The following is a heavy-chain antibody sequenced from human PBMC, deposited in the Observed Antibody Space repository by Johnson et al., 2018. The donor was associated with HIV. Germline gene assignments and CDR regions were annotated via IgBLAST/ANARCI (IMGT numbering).Heavy chain of an antibody. CDR1: GFTFSSYG. V-gene: IGHV3-30*18. Sequence: QVQLVESGGGVVQPGRSLRLSCAASGFTFSSYGMHWVRQAPGKGLEWVAVISYDGANKYYADSVRGRFTISRDNSRNTLFLQMDSLKTEDTAVFYCAKVGHCRGDCNFEVLEDLFEVWGRGTMVTVSS. D-gene: IGHD2-21*02. CDR2: ISYDGANK. CDR3: AKVGHCRGDCNFEVLEDLFEV. J-gene: IGHJ3*01.